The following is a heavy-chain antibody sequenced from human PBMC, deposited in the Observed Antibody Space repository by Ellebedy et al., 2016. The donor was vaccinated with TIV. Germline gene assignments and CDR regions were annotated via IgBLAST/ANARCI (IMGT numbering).Heavy chain of an antibody. J-gene: IGHJ4*02. V-gene: IGHV3-43D*03. CDR3: AKDEEGGYGSGSFDY. CDR2: ISWDCGVT. Sequence: GGSLRLXXAASGFTFDDYAMHWVRQAPGKGLEWVSLISWDCGVTYYADSVKGRFAISRDNNKNSLYLQMKSLRTEDTALYYCAKDEEGGYGSGSFDYWGQGTLVTVSS. D-gene: IGHD3-10*01. CDR1: GFTFDDYA.